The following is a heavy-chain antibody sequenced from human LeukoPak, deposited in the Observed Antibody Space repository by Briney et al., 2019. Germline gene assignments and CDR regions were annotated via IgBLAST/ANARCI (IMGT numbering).Heavy chain of an antibody. CDR2: ISGSGGTS. V-gene: IGHV3-23*01. D-gene: IGHD1-7*01. CDR1: GFTFSSHA. Sequence: GGSLRLSCAASGFTFSSHAMSWVRQAPGKGLEWVSGISGSGGTSYYADSVKGRFTISRDNSKNTLYLQMNSLRAEDTAVYYCAGQTGTTPNWFDPWGQGTLVTVSS. CDR3: AGQTGTTPNWFDP. J-gene: IGHJ5*02.